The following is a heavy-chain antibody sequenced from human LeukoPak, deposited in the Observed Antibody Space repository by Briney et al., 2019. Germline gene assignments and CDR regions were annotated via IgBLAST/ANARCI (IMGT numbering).Heavy chain of an antibody. CDR2: IIPIFGTA. CDR3: AREYSSSSHPFSRYYYMDV. J-gene: IGHJ6*03. D-gene: IGHD6-6*01. V-gene: IGHV1-69*05. Sequence: SVKVSCKASGGTFSSYAISWVRQAPGQGLEWMGGIIPIFGTANYAHKFQGRVTITTDESTSTAYMELSSLRSEDTAVYYCAREYSSSSHPFSRYYYMDVWGKGTTVTVSS. CDR1: GGTFSSYA.